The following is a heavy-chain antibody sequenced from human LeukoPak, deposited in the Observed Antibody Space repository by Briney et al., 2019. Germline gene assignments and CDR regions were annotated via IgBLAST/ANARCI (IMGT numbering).Heavy chain of an antibody. CDR2: ISAYNGNT. CDR1: GYTFTSYG. J-gene: IGHJ4*02. Sequence: APVKVSCKASGYTFTSYGISWVRQAPGQGLEWMGWISAYNGNTNYAQKLQGRVTMTTDTSTSTAYMELRSLRSDDTAVYYCARDQYCCYGGNEGGEGPTTDFDYWGQGTLVTVSS. CDR3: ARDQYCCYGGNEGGEGPTTDFDY. D-gene: IGHD4-23*01. V-gene: IGHV1-18*01.